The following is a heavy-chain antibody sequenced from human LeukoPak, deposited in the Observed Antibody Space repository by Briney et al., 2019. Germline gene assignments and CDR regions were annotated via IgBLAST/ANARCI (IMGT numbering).Heavy chain of an antibody. J-gene: IGHJ6*03. Sequence: GGTLRLSCAASGFTFVNYGMNWVRQAPGKGLEWVSGINWNGGSTGYADSVKGRFTISRDNAKNSLYLQMNSLRAEDTALYYCAREPRVTTSRIVSLYYMDVWGKGTTVTVSS. CDR2: INWNGGST. D-gene: IGHD4-17*01. V-gene: IGHV3-20*04. CDR1: GFTFVNYG. CDR3: AREPRVTTSRIVSLYYMDV.